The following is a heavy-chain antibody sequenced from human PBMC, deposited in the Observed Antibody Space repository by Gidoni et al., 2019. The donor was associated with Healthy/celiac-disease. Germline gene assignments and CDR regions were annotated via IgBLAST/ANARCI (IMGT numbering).Heavy chain of an antibody. V-gene: IGHV1-69*01. CDR2: IIPIVGTA. CDR3: ARDPFSIAAAGRYLDYYYGMDV. D-gene: IGHD6-13*01. J-gene: IGHJ6*02. CDR1: GGTFSSSA. Sequence: QLQLVQSGAEVQKPGSSVTVSCKASGGTFSSSAISWVLQAPGQGLEWMGGIIPIVGTANYAQKFQGRVTITADESTSTADMELSSLRSEDTAVYYCARDPFSIAAAGRYLDYYYGMDVWGQGTTVTVSS.